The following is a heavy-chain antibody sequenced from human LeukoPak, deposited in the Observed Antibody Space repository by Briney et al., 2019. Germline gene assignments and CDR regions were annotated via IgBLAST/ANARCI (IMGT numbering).Heavy chain of an antibody. J-gene: IGHJ3*02. V-gene: IGHV3-9*01. CDR1: GFTFDDYA. Sequence: PGGSLRLSCAASGFTFDDYAMHWVRQAPGKGLEWVSGISWNSGSIGYADSVKGRFTISRDNAKNSLYLQMNSLRAEDTASYYCAKDRESGSYYGDAFDIWGQGTMVTVSS. CDR2: ISWNSGSI. CDR3: AKDRESGSYYGDAFDI. D-gene: IGHD1-26*01.